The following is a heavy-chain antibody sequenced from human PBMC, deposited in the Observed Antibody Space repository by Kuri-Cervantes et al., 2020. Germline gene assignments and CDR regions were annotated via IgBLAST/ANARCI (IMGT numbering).Heavy chain of an antibody. Sequence: LSLTCAASGFTFSSYGMHWVRQAPGKGLEWVAVIWYDGSNKYYADSVKGRFTISGDNSKNTLYLQMNSLRAEDTAVYYCLGVGDYWGQGTLVTVSS. CDR3: LGVGDY. CDR1: GFTFSSYG. D-gene: IGHD3-10*01. V-gene: IGHV3-33*01. J-gene: IGHJ4*02. CDR2: IWYDGSNK.